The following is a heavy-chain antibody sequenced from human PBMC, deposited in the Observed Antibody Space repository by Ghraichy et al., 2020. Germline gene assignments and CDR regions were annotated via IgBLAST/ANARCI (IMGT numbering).Heavy chain of an antibody. CDR3: ARDREVYYYDSSGYYFDY. D-gene: IGHD3-22*01. CDR2: IKQDGSEK. V-gene: IGHV3-7*01. J-gene: IGHJ4*02. Sequence: LSLTCAASGFTFSSYWMSWVRQAPGKGLEWVANIKQDGSEKYYVDSVKGRFTISRDNAKNSLYLQMNSLRAEDTAVYYCARDREVYYYDSSGYYFDYWGQGTLVTVSS. CDR1: GFTFSSYW.